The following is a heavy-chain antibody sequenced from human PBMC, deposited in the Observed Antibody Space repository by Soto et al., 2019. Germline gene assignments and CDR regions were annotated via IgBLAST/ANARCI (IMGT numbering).Heavy chain of an antibody. J-gene: IGHJ2*01. CDR2: IIPIFGTA. Sequence: SVKVSCKASGGTFSSYAISWVRQAPGQGLEWMGGIIPIFGTANYAQKFQGRVTITADESTSTAYMELSSLRSEDTAVYYCAKIVVVITTAVNWYFDLWGRGTLVTVSS. CDR1: GGTFSSYA. CDR3: AKIVVVITTAVNWYFDL. D-gene: IGHD3-22*01. V-gene: IGHV1-69*13.